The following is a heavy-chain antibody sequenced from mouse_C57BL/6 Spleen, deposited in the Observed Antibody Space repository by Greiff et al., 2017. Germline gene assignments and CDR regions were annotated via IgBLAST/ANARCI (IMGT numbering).Heavy chain of an antibody. CDR1: GYTFTSYW. D-gene: IGHD1-1*01. J-gene: IGHJ1*03. Sequence: QVQLQQPGAELVKPGASVKMSCKASGYTFTSYWITWVKQRPGQGLEWIGDIYPGSGSTNYNEKFKSKATLTVDTSSSTAYMQLSSLTSEDSAVYYCARQVDDDGSYWYVDVWGTGTTVTVSS. V-gene: IGHV1-55*01. CDR3: ARQVDDDGSYWYVDV. CDR2: IYPGSGST.